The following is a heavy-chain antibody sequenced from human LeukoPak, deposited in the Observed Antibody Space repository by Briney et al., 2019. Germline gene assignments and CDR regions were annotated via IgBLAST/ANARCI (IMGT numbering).Heavy chain of an antibody. V-gene: IGHV1-58*01. CDR2: ILVGSGNT. D-gene: IGHD2-2*01. Sequence: SVKVSCKASGFTFTSTAAQWVRQARGQRLERIGWILVGSGNTNYAQMFQERVTLTWDVSTSTAYMVLSSLRSEDTAIYYCASDPPYTSSSAWWGQGTLVTVSS. CDR1: GFTFTSTA. J-gene: IGHJ4*02. CDR3: ASDPPYTSSSAW.